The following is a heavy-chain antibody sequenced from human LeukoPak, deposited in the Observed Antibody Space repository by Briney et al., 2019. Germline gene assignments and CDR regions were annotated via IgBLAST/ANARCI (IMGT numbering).Heavy chain of an antibody. V-gene: IGHV3-53*01. D-gene: IGHD3-10*01. CDR1: GFTVSSNY. CDR3: SGSYLPYHFDY. CDR2: IYSGGST. J-gene: IGHJ4*02. Sequence: GGSLRLSCAASGFTVSSNYMSWVRQAPGKGLEWVSVIYSGGSTYYADSVKGRFTISRDNSKNTLYLQMNSLRAEDTAVYYCSGSYLPYHFDYWGQGTLVTVSS.